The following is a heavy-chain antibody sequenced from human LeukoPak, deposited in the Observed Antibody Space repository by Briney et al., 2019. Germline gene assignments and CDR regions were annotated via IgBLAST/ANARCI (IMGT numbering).Heavy chain of an antibody. D-gene: IGHD3-9*01. V-gene: IGHV3-74*01. CDR3: AKDYDILTGAPDFDY. J-gene: IGHJ4*02. CDR1: GFTFSSYW. Sequence: GGSLRLSCAASGFTFSSYWMHWVRQAPGKGLAWVSRINSDGSSTSYADSVKGRFTISRDNAKNTLYLQMNSLRAEDTAVYYCAKDYDILTGAPDFDYWGQGTLVTVSS. CDR2: INSDGSST.